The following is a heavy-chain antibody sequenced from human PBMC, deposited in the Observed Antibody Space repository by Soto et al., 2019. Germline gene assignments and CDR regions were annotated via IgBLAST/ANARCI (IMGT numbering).Heavy chain of an antibody. Sequence: PGGSLRLSCAASGLTFSSYWMSWVRQAPGKGLEWVATIKQDESEKYYVDSVKGRFTVSRDNAKNSLYLQMNSLRAEDTAVYYCARGDYFDRRFDYWGQGTPVTVSS. CDR1: GLTFSSYW. J-gene: IGHJ4*02. CDR3: ARGDYFDRRFDY. V-gene: IGHV3-7*03. CDR2: IKQDESEK. D-gene: IGHD3-22*01.